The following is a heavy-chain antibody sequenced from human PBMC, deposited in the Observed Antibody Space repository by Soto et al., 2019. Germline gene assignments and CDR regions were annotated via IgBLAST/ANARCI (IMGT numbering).Heavy chain of an antibody. CDR3: ARGRENYSYFDY. V-gene: IGHV3-74*01. CDR1: GFTFSTYW. J-gene: IGHJ4*02. CDR2: VNSDGLDT. Sequence: EVQLVESGGGLVQPGGSLRLSCAASGFTFSTYWMHWVRQTPGKGLVWVSRVNSDGLDTVYADSVKGRFTLSRDNAKNTVFLQMSSLRAEDTAVYYCARGRENYSYFDYWGQGIVVTVSS. D-gene: IGHD1-26*01.